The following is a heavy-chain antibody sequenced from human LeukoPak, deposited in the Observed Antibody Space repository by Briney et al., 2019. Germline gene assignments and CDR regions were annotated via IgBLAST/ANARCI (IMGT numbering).Heavy chain of an antibody. D-gene: IGHD3-22*01. Sequence: SETLSLTCAVYGGSFSGYYWSWIRQPPGKGLEWIGYIYYSGSTNYNPSLKSRVTISVDTSKNQFSLKPSSVTAADTAVYYCARTPYYYDSSGYYFFDYWGQGTLVTVSS. CDR2: IYYSGST. CDR1: GGSFSGYY. CDR3: ARTPYYYDSSGYYFFDY. V-gene: IGHV4-59*08. J-gene: IGHJ4*02.